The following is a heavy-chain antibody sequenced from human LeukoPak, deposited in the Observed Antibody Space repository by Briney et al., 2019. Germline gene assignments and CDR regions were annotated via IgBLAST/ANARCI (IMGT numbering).Heavy chain of an antibody. J-gene: IGHJ4*02. CDR2: IYTGDNT. D-gene: IGHD3-22*01. CDR3: ARVRGGYYWFFDY. Sequence: GGSLRLSCAASGFTVSSNYMSWVRQAPGKGLEWVSVIYTGDNTYYADSAKGRFTISRDNSKNTLYLQMNSLRTEDTAVYYCARVRGGYYWFFDYWGQGTLVTVSS. CDR1: GFTVSSNY. V-gene: IGHV3-53*01.